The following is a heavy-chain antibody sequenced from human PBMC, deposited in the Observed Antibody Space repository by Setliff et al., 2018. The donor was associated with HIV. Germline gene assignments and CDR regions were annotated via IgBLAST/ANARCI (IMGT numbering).Heavy chain of an antibody. CDR3: ARHYYNSGAPVGMAH. V-gene: IGHV1-2*02. Sequence: ASVKVSCKASGYSFTGNYLHWVRQVPGQGPEWMAWINPSSGDTQYAQEFQGRATVTRDTSISTAYMDLSGLRSDDTAVYYCARHYYNSGAPVGMAHWGQGTLVTVS. CDR2: INPSSGDT. D-gene: IGHD3-22*01. CDR1: GYSFTGNY. J-gene: IGHJ4*02.